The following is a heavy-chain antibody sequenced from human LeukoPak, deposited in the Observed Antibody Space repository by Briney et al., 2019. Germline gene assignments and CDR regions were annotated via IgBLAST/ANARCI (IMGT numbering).Heavy chain of an antibody. J-gene: IGHJ5*02. CDR1: GFTFSDYY. CDR2: ISSSGSTI. CDR3: ARQLYDFWSGYSHQGNWFDP. Sequence: GGSLRLSGAASGFTFSDYYMSWIRQAPGKGLEWVSYISSSGSTIYYADSVKGRFTISRDNAKSSLYLQMNSLRAEDTAVYYCARQLYDFWSGYSHQGNWFDPWGQGTLVTVSS. D-gene: IGHD3-3*01. V-gene: IGHV3-11*01.